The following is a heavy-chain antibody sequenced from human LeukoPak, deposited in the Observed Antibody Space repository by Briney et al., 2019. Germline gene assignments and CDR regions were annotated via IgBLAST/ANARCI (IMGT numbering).Heavy chain of an antibody. CDR2: IIPIFGTA. J-gene: IGHJ3*02. CDR1: GGTFSSYA. D-gene: IGHD5-18*01. V-gene: IGHV1-69*05. Sequence: ASVKVSCKASGGTFSSYAISWVRQAPGQGLEWMGGIIPIFGTANYAQKFKGRVTITTDESTSTAYMELSSLRSEDTAVYYCARVGSFVFGYSYGSSAFDIWGQGTMVTVSS. CDR3: ARVGSFVFGYSYGSSAFDI.